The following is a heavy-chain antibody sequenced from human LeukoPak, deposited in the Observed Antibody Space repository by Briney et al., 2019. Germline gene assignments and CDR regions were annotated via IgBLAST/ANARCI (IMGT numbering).Heavy chain of an antibody. Sequence: GGSLRLACAASGFTFSSYEMNWVRQAPGKGLEWASYITSSGGTRYSADSVKGRFTISRDNAKNSLYLQMNSLRAEDTAVYYCARESPLVAYFDYWGQGTLVTVSS. CDR3: ARESPLVAYFDY. V-gene: IGHV3-48*03. J-gene: IGHJ4*02. CDR1: GFTFSSYE. CDR2: ITSSGGTR.